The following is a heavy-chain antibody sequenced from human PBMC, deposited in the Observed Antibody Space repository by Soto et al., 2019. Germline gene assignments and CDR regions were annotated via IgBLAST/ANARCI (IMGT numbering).Heavy chain of an antibody. D-gene: IGHD6-6*01. CDR2: ISYDGSNK. CDR3: AKEVFQEAPYSSSPGY. J-gene: IGHJ4*02. V-gene: IGHV3-30*18. CDR1: GFTFSSYG. Sequence: GGSLRLSCAASGFTFSSYGMHWVRQAPGKGLEWVAVISYDGSNKYYADSVKGRFTISRDKSKNTLYLQMTSLRAEDTAVYYCAKEVFQEAPYSSSPGYWGQGTLVTVSS.